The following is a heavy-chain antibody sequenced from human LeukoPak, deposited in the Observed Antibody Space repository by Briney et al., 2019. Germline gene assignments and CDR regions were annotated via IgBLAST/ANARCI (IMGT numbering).Heavy chain of an antibody. Sequence: GGSLRLSCVASGFIFDDSLMHWVRQAPGKGLEWMSLISRDGSTPYYADSVKGRFTISRDNSKNSLFLQMNSLTPEDTAVYYCARDIRGNYFDSWGQGTLATVSS. J-gene: IGHJ4*02. CDR2: ISRDGSTP. CDR3: ARDIRGNYFDS. CDR1: GFIFDDSL. D-gene: IGHD3-16*01. V-gene: IGHV3-43*01.